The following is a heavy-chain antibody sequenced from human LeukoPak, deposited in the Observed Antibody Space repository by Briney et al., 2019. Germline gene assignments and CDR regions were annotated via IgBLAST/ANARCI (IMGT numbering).Heavy chain of an antibody. J-gene: IGHJ6*03. V-gene: IGHV3-21*01. D-gene: IGHD6-13*01. CDR3: ARGLTGSSPQLTYYYYYMDV. CDR2: ISTSSSYI. Sequence: GGSLRLSCAASGFTFSSYVMKWVRQAPGKGLEWVSSISTSSSYIYYADSVKGRFTISRDNAKNSLYLQMNSLRAEDTAVYYCARGLTGSSPQLTYYYYYMDVWGKGTTVTVSS. CDR1: GFTFSSYV.